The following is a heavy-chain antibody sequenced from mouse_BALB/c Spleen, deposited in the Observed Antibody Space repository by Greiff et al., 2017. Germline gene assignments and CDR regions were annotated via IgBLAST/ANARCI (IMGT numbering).Heavy chain of an antibody. V-gene: IGHV1-9*01. D-gene: IGHD2-1*01. Sequence: VQLVESGAELMKPGASVKISCKATGYTFSSYWIEWVKQRPGHGLEWIGEILPGSGSTNYNEKFKGKATFTADTSSNTAYMQLSSLTSEDSAVYYCARGHGNYDAMDYWGQGTSVTVSS. J-gene: IGHJ4*01. CDR2: ILPGSGST. CDR1: GYTFSSYW. CDR3: ARGHGNYDAMDY.